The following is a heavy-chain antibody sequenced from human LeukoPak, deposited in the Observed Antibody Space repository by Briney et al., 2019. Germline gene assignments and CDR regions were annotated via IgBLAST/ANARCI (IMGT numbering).Heavy chain of an antibody. V-gene: IGHV1-24*01. CDR1: GYTLTELS. CDR3: ATDYYGSGSYYKGFDY. D-gene: IGHD3-10*01. Sequence: ASVKVSCKVSGYTLTELSMHWVRQAPGKGLEWMGGFDPEDGETIYAQKFQGRVTMTEDTSTDTAYMELSSLRSEDTAVYYCATDYYGSGSYYKGFDYWGQGTLVTVSS. J-gene: IGHJ4*02. CDR2: FDPEDGET.